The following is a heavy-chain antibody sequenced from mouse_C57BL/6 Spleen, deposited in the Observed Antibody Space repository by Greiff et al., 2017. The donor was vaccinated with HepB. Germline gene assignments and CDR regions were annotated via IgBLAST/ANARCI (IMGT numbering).Heavy chain of an antibody. J-gene: IGHJ3*01. D-gene: IGHD1-1*01. Sequence: EVMPVESGGGLVKPGGSLKLSCAASGFTFSSYTMSWVRQTPEKRLEWVATISGGGGNTYYPDSVKGRITNCRDNAKNTRYLQMSSLRSEDTALYYCARHGIGATRVAYWGQTPLVTVSA. V-gene: IGHV5-9*01. CDR1: GFTFSSYT. CDR3: ARHGIGATRVAY. CDR2: ISGGGGNT.